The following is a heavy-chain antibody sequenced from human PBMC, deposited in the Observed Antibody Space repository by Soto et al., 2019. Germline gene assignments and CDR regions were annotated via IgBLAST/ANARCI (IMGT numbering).Heavy chain of an antibody. CDR3: LNYYEGHSDYYYYGMDV. J-gene: IGHJ6*02. D-gene: IGHD3-22*01. CDR2: INHSGST. CDR1: GGSFSGYY. V-gene: IGHV4-34*01. Sequence: PSETLSLTCAVYGGSFSGYYWSWIRQPPGKGPEWIGEINHSGSTNYNPSLKSRVTISVDTSKNQFSLKLSSVTAADTAVYYCLNYYEGHSDYYYYGMDVWGQGTTVTVSS.